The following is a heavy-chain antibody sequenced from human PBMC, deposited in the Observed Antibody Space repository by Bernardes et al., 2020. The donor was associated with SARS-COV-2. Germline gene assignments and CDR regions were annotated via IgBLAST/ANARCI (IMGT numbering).Heavy chain of an antibody. CDR3: ARGRTRLDV. CDR2: TYYRSRWYK. Sequence: QTLSLTFAISWDSFSSDSGAWNLLRQSPSRGLEWLGRTYYRSRWYKDYALSVKSRIIINPDTSNNQFSLQLTSVTPEDTAIYYCARGRTRLDVWGQGTAVNVSS. J-gene: IGHJ6*02. CDR1: WDSFSSDSGA. V-gene: IGHV6-1*01.